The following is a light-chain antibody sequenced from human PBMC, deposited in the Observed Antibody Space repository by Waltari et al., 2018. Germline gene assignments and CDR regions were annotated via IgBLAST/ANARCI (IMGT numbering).Light chain of an antibody. J-gene: IGKJ4*01. Sequence: DIVMTQFPASLAVSLGERVTINCKSSESVLYSSNNKNHLAWYQQKPGQPPKLLLYWASTRESGVPDRFSGSGSETDFTLTVTSLQAEDVAVYYCQQYYSTPLTFGGGTKVEI. CDR3: QQYYSTPLT. V-gene: IGKV4-1*01. CDR1: ESVLYSSNNKNH. CDR2: WAS.